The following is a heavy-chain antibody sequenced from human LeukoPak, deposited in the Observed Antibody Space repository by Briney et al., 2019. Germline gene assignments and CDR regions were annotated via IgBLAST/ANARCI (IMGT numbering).Heavy chain of an antibody. CDR1: GFTFSSYA. J-gene: IGHJ4*02. V-gene: IGHV3-23*01. D-gene: IGHD3-10*01. CDR3: AKDRATYYYGSGSYPL. Sequence: GGSLRLSCAVSGFTFSSYAMSWVRQAPGKGLEWVSAISGSGGSTYYADSVKGRFTISRDNSKNTLYLQMNSLRAEDTAVYYCAKDRATYYYGSGSYPLWGQGTLVTVSS. CDR2: ISGSGGST.